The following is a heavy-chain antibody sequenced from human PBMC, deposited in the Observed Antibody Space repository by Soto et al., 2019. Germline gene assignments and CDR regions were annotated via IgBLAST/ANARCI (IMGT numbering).Heavy chain of an antibody. V-gene: IGHV1-24*01. CDR2: FDPEDGET. Sequence: ASVKVSCKVSGYTLTELSMHWVRQAPGKGLEWMGGFDPEDGETIYAQKFQGRVTMTEDTSTDTAFMELSSLRSEDTAVYYCATDSGGRDDAFDIWGQGTMVTVSS. J-gene: IGHJ3*02. D-gene: IGHD3-10*01. CDR3: ATDSGGRDDAFDI. CDR1: GYTLTELS.